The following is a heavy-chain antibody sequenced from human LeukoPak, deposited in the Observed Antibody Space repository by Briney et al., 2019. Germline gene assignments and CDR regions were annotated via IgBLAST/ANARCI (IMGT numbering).Heavy chain of an antibody. CDR3: AGYYDSSGYYLDDAFDI. J-gene: IGHJ3*02. V-gene: IGHV4-4*02. Sequence: SETLSLTCAVSGGSISSSNWWSWVRQPPGKGLEWIGYIYYSGSTNYNPSLKSRVTISVDTSKNQFSLKLSSVTAADTAVYYCAGYYDSSGYYLDDAFDIWGQGTMVTVSS. CDR1: GGSISSSNW. D-gene: IGHD3-22*01. CDR2: IYYSGST.